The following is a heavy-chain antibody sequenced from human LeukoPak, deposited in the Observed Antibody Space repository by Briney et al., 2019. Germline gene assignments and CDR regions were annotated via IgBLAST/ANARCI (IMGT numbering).Heavy chain of an antibody. CDR1: GFTFSSYS. J-gene: IGHJ4*02. V-gene: IGHV3-7*01. CDR2: IKQDGSAK. Sequence: QSGGSLRLSCAASGFTFSSYSMNWVRQAPGKGLEWVANIKQDGSAKYYVDSVKGRFTISRDNAKNSLYLQMGSLRAEDTAVYYCARFSGRNWGQGTLVTVSS. CDR3: ARFSGRN. D-gene: IGHD2-15*01.